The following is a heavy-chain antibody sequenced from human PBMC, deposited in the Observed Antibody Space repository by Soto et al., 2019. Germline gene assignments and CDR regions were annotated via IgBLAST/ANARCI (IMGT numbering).Heavy chain of an antibody. Sequence: QVQLVQSGAEVKKPGSSVKVSCKDSGGTFSTYSMFWVRQAPGRGLEWMGRIIPMLGIRNYAQRFQDRVTITADKSTATAHMELSSLRSEDTALYYCTIGSWSGEVFDIWGQGTMVNVS. CDR1: GGTFSTYS. CDR3: TIGSWSGEVFDI. D-gene: IGHD2-21*01. CDR2: IIPMLGIR. J-gene: IGHJ3*02. V-gene: IGHV1-69*02.